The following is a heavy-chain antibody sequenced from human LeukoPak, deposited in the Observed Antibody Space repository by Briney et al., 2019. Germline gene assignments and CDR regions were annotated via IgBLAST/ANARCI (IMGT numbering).Heavy chain of an antibody. CDR2: IKFDGIDK. V-gene: IGHV3-7*01. Sequence: GGSLRLSCAASGFTFSRYWLSWVRQAPGKGLEWVANIKFDGIDKYYAESVRGRFTISRDNAKNSLYLQMNTLRAEDTAIYYCARLDEAFDNWGQGILVTVSS. CDR1: GFTFSRYW. CDR3: ARLDEAFDN. D-gene: IGHD5-24*01. J-gene: IGHJ4*02.